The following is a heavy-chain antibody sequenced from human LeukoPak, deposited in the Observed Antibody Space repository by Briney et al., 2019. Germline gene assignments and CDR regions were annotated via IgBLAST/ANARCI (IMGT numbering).Heavy chain of an antibody. CDR3: ARDTGYGGNSGYFDR. CDR1: GFTFSDYY. V-gene: IGHV3-11*05. CDR2: ISSSSSYT. J-gene: IGHJ2*01. D-gene: IGHD4-23*01. Sequence: GGSLRLSCAASGFTFSDYYMSWIRQAPGKGLEWVSYISSSSSYTNYADSVKGRFTISRDNAKNSLYLQMNSLRAEDTAVYYCARDTGYGGNSGYFDRWGRGTLVTVSS.